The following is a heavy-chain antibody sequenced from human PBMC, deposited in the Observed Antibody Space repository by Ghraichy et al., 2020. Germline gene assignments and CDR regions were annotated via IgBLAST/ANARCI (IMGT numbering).Heavy chain of an antibody. CDR1: GFAFDNFGSYT. CDR2: IFGDGDGQ. D-gene: IGHD4-17*01. CDR3: AKDEAPDYGHFDS. J-gene: IGHJ4*02. V-gene: IGHV3-23*01. Sequence: GGSLRLSCLTSGFAFDNFGSYTMAWVRHAPGKGLEWVAGIFGDGDGQVYADSVKGRFTISRDNSKNTLYLRMSTLRVDDTAIYYCAKDEAPDYGHFDSWGQGTLVTVSS.